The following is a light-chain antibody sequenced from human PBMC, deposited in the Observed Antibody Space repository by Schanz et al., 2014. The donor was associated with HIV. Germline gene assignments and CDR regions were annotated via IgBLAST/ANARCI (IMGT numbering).Light chain of an antibody. CDR3: SSYAATSNVL. CDR2: GNS. CDR1: SSNIGAGYD. V-gene: IGLV1-40*01. Sequence: QSALTQPPSASGSPGQSVSISCTGSSSNIGAGYDVHWYQQLPGTAPKLLIYGNSNRPSGVPDRFSGSKSGTSASLAITGLQADDEADYYCSSYAATSNVLFGGGTKLTVL. J-gene: IGLJ3*02.